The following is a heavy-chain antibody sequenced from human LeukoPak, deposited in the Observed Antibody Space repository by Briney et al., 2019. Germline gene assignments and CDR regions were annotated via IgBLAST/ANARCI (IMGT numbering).Heavy chain of an antibody. CDR2: IYYSGST. Sequence: SETLSLTCTVSDVSVSSDTYYWSWIRQHPGKGLEWIGYIYYSGSTYYNPSLKSRVAISVDTSKNQFSPKLNSVTAADTAVYYCARAPGQWKAFDIWGQGTVVTVSS. J-gene: IGHJ3*02. V-gene: IGHV4-31*03. CDR3: ARAPGQWKAFDI. D-gene: IGHD6-19*01. CDR1: DVSVSSDTYY.